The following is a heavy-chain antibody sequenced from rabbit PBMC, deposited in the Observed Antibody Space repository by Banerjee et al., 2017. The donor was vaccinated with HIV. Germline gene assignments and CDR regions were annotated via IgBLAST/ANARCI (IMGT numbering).Heavy chain of an antibody. CDR1: GLDFSSYYY. CDR3: ARSVGSTYYYGMDL. Sequence: QEQLVEYGGDLVQPGASLTLTCKASGLDFSSYYYMCWVRQAPGKGLELIACIYTSSGSAYYASWAKGRFTISKASSTTVTLQMTSLTAADTATYFCARSVGSTYYYGMDLWGPGTL. D-gene: IGHD4-2*01. J-gene: IGHJ6*01. V-gene: IGHV1S45*01. CDR2: IYTSSGSA.